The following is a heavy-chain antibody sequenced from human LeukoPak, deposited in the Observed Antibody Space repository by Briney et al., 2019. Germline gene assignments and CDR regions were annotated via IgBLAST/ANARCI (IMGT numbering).Heavy chain of an antibody. V-gene: IGHV3-23*01. Sequence: GESLRFSCAASGFTFSSYAMSWVRQAPGKGLEWVSGISTSGGSSSYADSVKGRFTISRDNPRNTLYMQMNSLRAEDTALYYFSIMHPDDDCSGYWFQWGQLTLVT. D-gene: IGHD3-22*01. CDR3: SIMHPDDDCSGYWFQ. J-gene: IGHJ4*02. CDR1: GFTFSSYA. CDR2: ISTSGGSS.